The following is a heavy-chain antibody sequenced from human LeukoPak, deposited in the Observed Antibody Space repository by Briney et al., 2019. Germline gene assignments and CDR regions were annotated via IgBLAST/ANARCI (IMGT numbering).Heavy chain of an antibody. Sequence: GGSLRLSCAASGFTFSNYAMHWVRQAPGKGLQYVSDISSNGGSTYYADSVKGRFTISRDNSKNTLYLQMGSLRAEDTAVYYCAKSGYNRFDYWGQGTLVTVSS. CDR2: ISSNGGST. V-gene: IGHV3-64*02. CDR1: GFTFSNYA. J-gene: IGHJ4*02. D-gene: IGHD5-24*01. CDR3: AKSGYNRFDY.